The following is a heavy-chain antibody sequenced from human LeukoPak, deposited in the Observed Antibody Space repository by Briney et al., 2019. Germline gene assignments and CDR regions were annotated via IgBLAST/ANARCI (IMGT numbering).Heavy chain of an antibody. CDR1: GGSFSGYY. CDR2: INHSGST. J-gene: IGHJ4*02. CDR3: ARSGTVTTYYY. V-gene: IGHV4-34*09. Sequence: SETLSLTCAVYGGSFSGYYWSWIRQPPGKGLEWIGEINHSGSTNYNPSLKSRVTISVDTSKNQFSLKLSSVTAADTAVYYCARSGTVTTYYYWGQGTLVTVSS. D-gene: IGHD4-17*01.